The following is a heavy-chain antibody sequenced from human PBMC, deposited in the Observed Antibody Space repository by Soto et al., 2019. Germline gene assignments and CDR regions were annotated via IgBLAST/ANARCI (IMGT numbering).Heavy chain of an antibody. J-gene: IGHJ6*02. CDR2: NIDSGGST. CDR3: AKGRSYYYYYGVDV. V-gene: IGHV3-23*01. Sequence: EVQLLESGGGLVQPGGSLRLSCAASGFTFSSCAMGWVRQAPGKGLEWVSDNIDSGGSTYYADSVKGRFTISRDNSKSTLYLQMNSLRAEDTALYYCAKGRSYYYYYGVDVWGQGTTVTVSS. CDR1: GFTFSSCA.